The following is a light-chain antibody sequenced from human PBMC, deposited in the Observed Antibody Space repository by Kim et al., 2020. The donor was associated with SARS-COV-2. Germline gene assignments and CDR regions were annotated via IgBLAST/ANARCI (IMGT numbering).Light chain of an antibody. J-gene: IGLJ2*01. CDR3: CSYAGSSTFV. Sequence: GQSFPISCTGRSSDVESYHLVSWYQQPPGKAPKLMIYEVSKRPSGVSNRFSGSKSGNTASLTISGLQAEDEADYYCCSYAGSSTFVFGGGTQLTVL. V-gene: IGLV2-23*02. CDR2: EVS. CDR1: SSDVESYHL.